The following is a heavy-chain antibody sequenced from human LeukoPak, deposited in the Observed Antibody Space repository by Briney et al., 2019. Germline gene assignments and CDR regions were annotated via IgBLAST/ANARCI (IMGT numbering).Heavy chain of an antibody. D-gene: IGHD3-22*01. J-gene: IGHJ4*02. CDR2: ISYDGSNK. Sequence: PGRSLRLSCAASGFTFSSYAMHWVRQAPGKGLEWVAVISYDGSNKYYADSVKGRFTISRDNSKNTLYLQMNSLRAEDTALYYCAKMGSGFYSEFDFWGQGTLVTVSS. CDR1: GFTFSSYA. CDR3: AKMGSGFYSEFDF. V-gene: IGHV3-30*07.